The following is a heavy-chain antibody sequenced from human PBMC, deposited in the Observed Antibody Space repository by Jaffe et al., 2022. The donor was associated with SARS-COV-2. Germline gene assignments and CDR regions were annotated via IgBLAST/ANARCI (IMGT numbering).Heavy chain of an antibody. V-gene: IGHV3-23*01. Sequence: EVQLLESGGGLVQPGGSLRLSCAASGFTFSSYAMSWVRQAPGRGLEWVSDISGSGDSTNYADSVKGRFTISRDNSKNTLFLQMNSLRADDTAVYICSKRPPMTTATSFSGSLWDDRRWRETTGVYYFDSWGQGTLVTVSS. J-gene: IGHJ4*02. CDR3: SKRPPMTTATSFSGSLWDDRRWRETTGVYYFDS. CDR2: ISGSGDST. CDR1: GFTFSSYA. D-gene: IGHD2-8*01.